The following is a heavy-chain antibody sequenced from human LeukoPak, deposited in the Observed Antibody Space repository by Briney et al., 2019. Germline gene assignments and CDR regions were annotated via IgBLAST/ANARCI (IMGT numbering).Heavy chain of an antibody. Sequence: PSETLSLTCTVSGVSISSSNSYWGWIRQPPGKGLEWIGSIYYSGNTYYNASPKSQVSISIDTSKNQFSLRLTSVTAADTVVYYCARQTGSGLFILPGGQGTLVTVSS. CDR2: IYYSGNT. CDR3: ARQTGSGLFILP. V-gene: IGHV4-39*01. CDR1: GVSISSSNSY. J-gene: IGHJ4*02. D-gene: IGHD3/OR15-3a*01.